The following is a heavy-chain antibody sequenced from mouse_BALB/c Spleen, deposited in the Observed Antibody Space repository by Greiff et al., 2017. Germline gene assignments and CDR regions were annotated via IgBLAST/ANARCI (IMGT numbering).Heavy chain of an antibody. D-gene: IGHD1-1*01. Sequence: VKLVESGPGLVAPSQSLSITCTVSGFSLTSYDISWIRQPPGKGLEWLGVIWTGGGTNYNSAFMSRLSISKDNSKSQVFLKMNSLQTDDTAIYYCVRDPIITGYAMDYWGQGTSVTVSS. J-gene: IGHJ4*01. CDR2: IWTGGGT. V-gene: IGHV2-9-2*01. CDR3: VRDPIITGYAMDY. CDR1: GFSLTSYD.